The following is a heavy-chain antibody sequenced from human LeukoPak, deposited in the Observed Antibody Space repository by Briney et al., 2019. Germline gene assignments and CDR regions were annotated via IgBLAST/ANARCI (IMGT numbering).Heavy chain of an antibody. V-gene: IGHV2-70*11. Sequence: SGPALVKPTQTLTLTCTFSGFSLSTSGMCMSWIRQPPGKALEWLARIDWDDDKYYSTSLKTRLTISKDTSKNQVVLTMTNMDPVDTATYYSARMLYGMPYYFDSWGQGTLVTVSS. CDR3: ARMLYGMPYYFDS. J-gene: IGHJ4*02. CDR1: GFSLSTSGMC. CDR2: IDWDDDK. D-gene: IGHD4-17*01.